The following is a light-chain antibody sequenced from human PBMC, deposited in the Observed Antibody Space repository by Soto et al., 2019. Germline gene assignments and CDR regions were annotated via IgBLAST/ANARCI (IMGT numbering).Light chain of an antibody. CDR3: MQGTHWPYT. CDR1: QSLVYTDGNTY. J-gene: IGKJ2*01. Sequence: DVVMTQSPLSLPVTLGQPASISCRASQSLVYTDGNTYLNWFQQRPGQSPRRLFSKVSNRDSGVPDRFSGSGSGTYFTPKISRVEAEDVGLYYCMQGTHWPYTFGQGTKLEIK. CDR2: KVS. V-gene: IGKV2-30*01.